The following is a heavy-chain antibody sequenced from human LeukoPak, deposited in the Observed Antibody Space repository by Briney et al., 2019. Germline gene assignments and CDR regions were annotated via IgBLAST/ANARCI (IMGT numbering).Heavy chain of an antibody. CDR3: ARDKDYYDSSGYYYNPFDY. Sequence: SVKVSCKASGGTFSSYTISWVRQAPGQGLEWMGRIIPILGIANYAQKFQGRVTITADKSTSTAYMELSSLRSKDTAVYYCARDKDYYDSSGYYYNPFDYWGQGTLVTVSS. CDR1: GGTFSSYT. V-gene: IGHV1-69*04. CDR2: IIPILGIA. D-gene: IGHD3-22*01. J-gene: IGHJ4*02.